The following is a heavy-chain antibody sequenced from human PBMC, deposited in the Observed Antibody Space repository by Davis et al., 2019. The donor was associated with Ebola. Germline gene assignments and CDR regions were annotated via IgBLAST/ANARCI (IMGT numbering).Heavy chain of an antibody. D-gene: IGHD3-22*01. V-gene: IGHV5-10-1*01. J-gene: IGHJ5*02. CDR1: GYSFTSYW. CDR3: ARGRTYYYDSDP. CDR2: IDPSDSYT. Sequence: GESLKISCTGSGYSFTSYWISWVRQMPGKGLEWMGRIDPSDSYTNYSPSFQGHVTISADKSISTAYLQWSSLKASDTAMYYCARGRTYYYDSDPWGQGTLVTVSS.